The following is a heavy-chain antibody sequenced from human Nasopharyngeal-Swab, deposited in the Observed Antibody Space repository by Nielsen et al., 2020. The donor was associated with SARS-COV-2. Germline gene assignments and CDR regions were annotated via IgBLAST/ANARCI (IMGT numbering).Heavy chain of an antibody. V-gene: IGHV4-31*03. CDR2: IYYSGST. Sequence: SETLSLTCTVSGGSISSGGYYWSWIRQHPGKGLVWIGYIYYSGSTYYNPSLKSRVTISVDTSKNQFSLKLSSVTAADTAVYYCARVVAASITIFGVVVTAGGMDVWGQGTTVTVSS. J-gene: IGHJ6*02. CDR1: GGSISSGGYY. CDR3: ARVVAASITIFGVVVTAGGMDV. D-gene: IGHD3-3*01.